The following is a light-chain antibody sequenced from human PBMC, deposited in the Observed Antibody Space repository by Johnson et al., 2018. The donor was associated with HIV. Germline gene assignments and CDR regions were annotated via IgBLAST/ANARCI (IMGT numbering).Light chain of an antibody. V-gene: IGLV1-51*01. J-gene: IGLJ1*01. CDR2: DNN. CDR3: GTWVSSLRVGF. Sequence: QSVLTQPPSVSAAPGQKVTISCSGSSSNIGNNYVSWYQQVPGAAPKLLIYDNNRRPSGIPDRFSGSKSGTSATLGITGLQTGDEAVYYCGTWVSSLRVGFFGTGTKVTAL. CDR1: SSNIGNNY.